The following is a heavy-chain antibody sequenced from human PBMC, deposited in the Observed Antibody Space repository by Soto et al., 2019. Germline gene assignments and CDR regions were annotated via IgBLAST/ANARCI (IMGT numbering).Heavy chain of an antibody. Sequence: QITLKESGPTLVKPTQTLTLTCTFSGFSLSTSGVGVGWIRQPPGKALEWLALLYWDDDKRYNPSLRSRLTITQDTSRNQVVLTMTNMDPVDTATYYCAHRRPFGGIVVFDYWGQGTLVTVSS. CDR2: LYWDDDK. V-gene: IGHV2-5*02. CDR1: GFSLSTSGVG. CDR3: AHRRPFGGIVVFDY. D-gene: IGHD3-16*02. J-gene: IGHJ4*02.